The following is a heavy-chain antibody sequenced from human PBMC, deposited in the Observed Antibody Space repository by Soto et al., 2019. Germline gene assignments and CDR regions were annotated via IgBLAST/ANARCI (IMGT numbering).Heavy chain of an antibody. D-gene: IGHD3-22*01. CDR1: GGTFSSYA. CDR2: IIPIFGTA. CDR3: ARGSFVRYDSSGYYDWFDP. Sequence: ASVKVSCKASGGTFSSYAISWVRQAPGQGLEWMGGIIPIFGTANYAQKLQGRVTITADKSTSTAYMELSSLRSEDTAVYYCARGSFVRYDSSGYYDWFDPWGQGTQVTVSS. J-gene: IGHJ5*02. V-gene: IGHV1-69*06.